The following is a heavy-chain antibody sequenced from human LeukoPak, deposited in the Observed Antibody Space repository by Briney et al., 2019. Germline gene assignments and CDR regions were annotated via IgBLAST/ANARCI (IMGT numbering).Heavy chain of an antibody. CDR1: GGSISSYY. CDR2: IYHSGST. Sequence: PSETLSLTCTVSGGSISSYYWSWIRQPPGKGLEWIGYIYHSGSTYYNPSLKSRVTISVDTSKNQFSLKLSSVTAADTAVYYCARDRVEMAGFDYWGQGTLVTVSS. V-gene: IGHV4-59*06. CDR3: ARDRVEMAGFDY. D-gene: IGHD5-24*01. J-gene: IGHJ4*02.